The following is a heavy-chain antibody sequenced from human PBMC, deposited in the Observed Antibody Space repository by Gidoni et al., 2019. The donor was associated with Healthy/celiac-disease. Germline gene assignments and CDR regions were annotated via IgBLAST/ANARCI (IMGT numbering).Heavy chain of an antibody. CDR2: IRSKANSYAT. J-gene: IGHJ4*02. D-gene: IGHD4-17*01. Sequence: EVQLVESGGGLVQPGGSLKLSCAASGFTFSGSAMHWVRQTSGKGLEWVGRIRSKANSYATAYAASVKGKFTISRDDSKNTAYLQMNSLQTEDTAVYYCTRPFGDYETGGFDYWGQGTLVTVSS. CDR1: GFTFSGSA. CDR3: TRPFGDYETGGFDY. V-gene: IGHV3-73*02.